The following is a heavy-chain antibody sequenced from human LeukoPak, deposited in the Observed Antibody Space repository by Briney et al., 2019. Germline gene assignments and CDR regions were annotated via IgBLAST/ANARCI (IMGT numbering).Heavy chain of an antibody. J-gene: IGHJ4*02. Sequence: SGGSLRLSCAASGFTFSSYGIHWVRQAPGKGLEWVAVIWYDGSNKYYVDSVKGRFTISRDNSKNTLYLQMNSLRAEDTAVYYCAREDVLAPHFDYWGQGTLVTVSS. D-gene: IGHD3-10*02. CDR3: AREDVLAPHFDY. CDR1: GFTFSSYG. CDR2: IWYDGSNK. V-gene: IGHV3-33*01.